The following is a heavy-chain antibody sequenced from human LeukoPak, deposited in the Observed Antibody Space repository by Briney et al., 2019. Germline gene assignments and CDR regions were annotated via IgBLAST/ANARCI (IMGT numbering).Heavy chain of an antibody. CDR3: ARGIFGTFPFQH. D-gene: IGHD3-3*02. J-gene: IGHJ1*01. V-gene: IGHV6-1*01. CDR1: GDSVSNNNAA. Sequence: SQTLSLTCAISGDSVSNNNAAWNWIRQSPSRGLEWLGRTYYRSKWYNDYAASVKSRITINPDTSKNQFSLQLNSVTPEDTAVYYCARGIFGTFPFQHWGQGTLVTVSS. CDR2: TYYRSKWYN.